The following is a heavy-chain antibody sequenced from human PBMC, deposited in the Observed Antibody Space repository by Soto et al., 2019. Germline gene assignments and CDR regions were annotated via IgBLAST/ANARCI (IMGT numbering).Heavy chain of an antibody. CDR2: ISSTGRTI. D-gene: IGHD6-19*01. CDR3: ARSYRNGWEFAD. Sequence: SLTWGASGLTFLDYSMSLIRQAPGKGLEWVSYISSTGRTIYYADSVKGRFTVSRDNAQNSLSLKLNSLRVEDTAVYYCARSYRNGWEFADGGQGTQLRSPQ. J-gene: IGHJ4*02. V-gene: IGHV3-11*01. CDR1: GLTFLDYS.